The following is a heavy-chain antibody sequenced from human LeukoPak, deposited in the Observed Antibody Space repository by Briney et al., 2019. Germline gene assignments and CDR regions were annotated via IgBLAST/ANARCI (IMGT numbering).Heavy chain of an antibody. CDR3: AKDMVWAAVAGTVDY. D-gene: IGHD6-19*01. CDR2: ISYDGSNK. CDR1: GFTFSSYG. V-gene: IGHV3-30*18. J-gene: IGHJ4*02. Sequence: GGSLRLSCEASGFTFSSYGMHWVRQAPGKGLEWVAVISYDGSNKYYADYVKGRFTISRDNSKNTLYLQMNSLRAEDTAVYYCAKDMVWAAVAGTVDYWGQGTLVTVSS.